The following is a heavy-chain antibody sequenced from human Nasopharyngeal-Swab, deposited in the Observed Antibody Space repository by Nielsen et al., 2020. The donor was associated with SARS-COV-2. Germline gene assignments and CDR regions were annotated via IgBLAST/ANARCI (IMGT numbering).Heavy chain of an antibody. CDR2: IYYSGST. CDR3: AGRAYCSGGSCYLEVWFDP. D-gene: IGHD2-15*01. Sequence: WIRQPPGKGLEWIGSIYYSGSTYYNPSLKSRVTISVDTSKNKFSLKLSSVTAADTAVYYCAGRAYCSGGSCYLEVWFDPWGQGTLVTVSS. V-gene: IGHV4-39*01. J-gene: IGHJ5*02.